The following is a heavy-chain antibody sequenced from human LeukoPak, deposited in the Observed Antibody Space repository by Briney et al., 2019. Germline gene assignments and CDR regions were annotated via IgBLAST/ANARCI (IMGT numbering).Heavy chain of an antibody. J-gene: IGHJ5*02. Sequence: VASVKVSCKASGYTFTGYAMNWVRQAPGQGLERMGWINAGNDNTKYSQRFQDRVTITRDTSASTAYMELSSLRSEDSAVYYCARGVVPAAIHAQLNWFDPWGQGTLVTVSS. CDR1: GYTFTGYA. CDR3: ARGVVPAAIHAQLNWFDP. V-gene: IGHV1-3*01. D-gene: IGHD2-2*02. CDR2: INAGNDNT.